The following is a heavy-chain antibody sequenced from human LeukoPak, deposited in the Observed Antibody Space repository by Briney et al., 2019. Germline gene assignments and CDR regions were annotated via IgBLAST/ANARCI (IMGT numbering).Heavy chain of an antibody. CDR1: GGSFSGYY. CDR2: INHSGST. CDR3: VRVVVAANYYYFYYMDV. Sequence: SETLSLTCAVSGGSFSGYYWSWIRQPPGKGLEWIGDINHSGSTNYNPSLKSRVTISLDTSKNKFSLKLSSVTAADTAVYYCVRVVVAANYYYFYYMDVWGKGTTVTVSS. V-gene: IGHV4-34*01. D-gene: IGHD2-15*01. J-gene: IGHJ6*03.